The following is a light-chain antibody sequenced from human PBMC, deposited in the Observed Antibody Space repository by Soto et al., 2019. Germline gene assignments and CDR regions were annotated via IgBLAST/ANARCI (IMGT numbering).Light chain of an antibody. V-gene: IGKV3-15*01. CDR2: GAS. CDR3: QQYTNRPPWT. CDR1: QSVSSS. Sequence: EIVMTQSPATLSVSPGERVTLSCRASQSVSSSLAWYQQKPGQAPRLLIYGASTKATGIPARFSGSGSGTEFTLTISSLQSEDFAVYYCQQYTNRPPWTFGQGTKV. J-gene: IGKJ1*01.